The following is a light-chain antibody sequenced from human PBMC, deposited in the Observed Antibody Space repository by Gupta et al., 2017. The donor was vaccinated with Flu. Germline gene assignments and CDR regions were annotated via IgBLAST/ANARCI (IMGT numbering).Light chain of an antibody. CDR3: QQYGNAPLT. CDR1: QSVSSSQ. J-gene: IGKJ4*02. CDR2: GTS. Sequence: VLTQSPGTLSLSPGERATLSCRASQSVSSSQLVWYQQKLGQAPRLLIYGTSSRATGIPDRFSGSGSGTDFTLTISSLEPEDFAVYYCQQYGNAPLTFGDGTKVEIK. V-gene: IGKV3-20*01.